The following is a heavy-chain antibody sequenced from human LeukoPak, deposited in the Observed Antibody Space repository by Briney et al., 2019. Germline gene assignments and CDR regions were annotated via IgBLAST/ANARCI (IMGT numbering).Heavy chain of an antibody. CDR3: ARLVATTGYFDY. CDR1: GYTLTELS. CDR2: FDPEDGET. Sequence: ASVKVSCKVSGYTLTELSMHWVRQAPGKGLEWMGGFDPEDGETIYAQKFQGRVTITADKSTSTAYMELSSLRSEDTAVYYCARLVATTGYFDYWGQGTLVTVSS. V-gene: IGHV1-24*01. J-gene: IGHJ4*02. D-gene: IGHD5-24*01.